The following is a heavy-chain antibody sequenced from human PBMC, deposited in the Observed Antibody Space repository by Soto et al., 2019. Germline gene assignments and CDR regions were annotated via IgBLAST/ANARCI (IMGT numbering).Heavy chain of an antibody. CDR1: GFTVSSNY. D-gene: IGHD4-17*01. V-gene: IGHV3-53*01. CDR3: TTTNHGDYDY. Sequence: GGSLRLSCAASGFTVSSNYMSWVRQAPGKGLEWVSVIYSGGSTYYADSVKGRFTISRDNSKNTLYLQMNSLRAEDTAVYYCTTTNHGDYDYWGQGTLVTVSS. J-gene: IGHJ4*02. CDR2: IYSGGST.